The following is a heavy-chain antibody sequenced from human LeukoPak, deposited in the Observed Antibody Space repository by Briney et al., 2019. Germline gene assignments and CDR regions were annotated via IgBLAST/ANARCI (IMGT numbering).Heavy chain of an antibody. V-gene: IGHV4-39*01. J-gene: IGHJ4*02. CDR3: ARQLAAAGNY. D-gene: IGHD6-13*01. CDR1: GGSISSSSYY. Sequence: SETLSLTCTVSGGSISSSSYYWGWIRQPPGKGLEWIGNIYYSGSTYYNPSLKSRVTISVDTSKNQFSLKLSSVTAAGTAVYYCARQLAAAGNYWGQGTLVTVSS. CDR2: IYYSGST.